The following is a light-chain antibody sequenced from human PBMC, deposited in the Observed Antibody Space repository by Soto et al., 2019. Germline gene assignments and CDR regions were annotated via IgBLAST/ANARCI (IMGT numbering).Light chain of an antibody. CDR1: QGIGDT. CDR2: RAS. J-gene: IGKJ4*01. Sequence: EVVMTQSPATLSVSPGEGVTLSCRASQGIGDTLAWYQQKPGQAPKVLIYRASSRATGIPDRFSGSGSGTDFTLTISRLEPEDFAVYYCQQYGSSPLTFGGGTKVEIK. CDR3: QQYGSSPLT. V-gene: IGKV3-20*01.